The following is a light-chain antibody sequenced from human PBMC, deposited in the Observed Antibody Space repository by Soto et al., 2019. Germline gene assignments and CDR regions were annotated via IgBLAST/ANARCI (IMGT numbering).Light chain of an antibody. CDR3: QQYGTSPYT. CDR2: GAS. CDR1: QSVSRSY. V-gene: IGKV3-20*01. Sequence: EIVLTQSPGTLSLSPGERATLSCRASQSVSRSYLAWYQQNPGQAPRLLIYGASNRATGIPDRFSGSGSGTDFPLTINRLEPEDFAVYYCQQYGTSPYTFGQGTKLEIK. J-gene: IGKJ2*01.